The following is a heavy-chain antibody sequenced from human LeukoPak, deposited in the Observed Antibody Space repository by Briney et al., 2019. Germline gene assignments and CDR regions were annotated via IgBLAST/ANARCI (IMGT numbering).Heavy chain of an antibody. V-gene: IGHV3-7*02. D-gene: IGHD4-17*01. CDR3: ASLSRGYGDYHYYFDY. Sequence: TGGSLRLSCAASGFTFSTSWMDWVRQAPGKGLEWVANIKYDGSEKYYVDSVKGRFTISRDNAKNSLYLQMNSLRAEDTAVYYCASLSRGYGDYHYYFDYWGQGTLVTVSS. J-gene: IGHJ4*02. CDR1: GFTFSTSW. CDR2: IKYDGSEK.